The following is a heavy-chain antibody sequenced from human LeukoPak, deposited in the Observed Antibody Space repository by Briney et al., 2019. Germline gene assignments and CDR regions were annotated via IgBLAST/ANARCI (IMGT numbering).Heavy chain of an antibody. Sequence: PGGPLRLSCAASGFTFSTYWMSCVRQAPGKGLEWVANINQDGSEKYYVDSVKGRFAVSRDNAKNSLYLQMNSLRADDTAVYYCARDKSYGDSEDYWGQGTLVTVSS. V-gene: IGHV3-7*05. D-gene: IGHD4-17*01. CDR3: ARDKSYGDSEDY. CDR1: GFTFSTYW. J-gene: IGHJ4*02. CDR2: INQDGSEK.